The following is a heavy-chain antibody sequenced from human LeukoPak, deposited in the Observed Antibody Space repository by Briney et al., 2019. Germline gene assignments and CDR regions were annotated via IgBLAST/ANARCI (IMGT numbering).Heavy chain of an antibody. Sequence: ASVKVSCKASGYTFTSYGISWVRQAPGQGLEGMGWISAYNGNTNYAQNLQARVTMTTDTSMSTVYMELRSLRSDDTAVYYCARDPSRFDWLPRAYFDYWGQGTLVTVSS. CDR3: ARDPSRFDWLPRAYFDY. CDR1: GYTFTSYG. CDR2: ISAYNGNT. D-gene: IGHD3-9*01. V-gene: IGHV1-18*01. J-gene: IGHJ4*02.